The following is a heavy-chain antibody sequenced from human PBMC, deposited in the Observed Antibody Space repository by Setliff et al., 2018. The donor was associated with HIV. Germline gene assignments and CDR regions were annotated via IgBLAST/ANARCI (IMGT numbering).Heavy chain of an antibody. V-gene: IGHV1-18*01. CDR2: ISAYNGNT. J-gene: IGHJ6*02. CDR1: GYTFTSYD. CDR3: AREIGDYYDSSGYYPPTDYYYGMDV. D-gene: IGHD3-22*01. Sequence: VKVSCKASGYTFTSYDISWVRQAPGQGLEWMGWISAYNGNTNYAQKLKGRVTMTTDTSTSTAYMELRSLRSEDTAVYYCAREIGDYYDSSGYYPPTDYYYGMDVWGQGTTVTVSS.